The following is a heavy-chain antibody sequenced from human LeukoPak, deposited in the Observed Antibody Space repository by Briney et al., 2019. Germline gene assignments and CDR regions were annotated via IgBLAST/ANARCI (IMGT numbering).Heavy chain of an antibody. J-gene: IGHJ4*02. V-gene: IGHV1-69*04. Sequence: ASVKVSCKASGGTFSSYAISWVRQAPGQGLEWMGRIIPILGIANYAQKFQGRVTITADKSTSTAYMELSSLRSEDTAVYYCEPVGATMLPLDYWGQGTLVTVSS. D-gene: IGHD1-26*01. CDR3: EPVGATMLPLDY. CDR1: GGTFSSYA. CDR2: IIPILGIA.